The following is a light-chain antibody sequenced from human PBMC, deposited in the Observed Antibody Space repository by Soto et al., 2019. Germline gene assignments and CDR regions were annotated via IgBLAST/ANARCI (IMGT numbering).Light chain of an antibody. Sequence: IVLTQSPGTLSLSPGERATLSCRASQSVSSNYLAWYQQKAGQAPRPLIYAASSRDPGVPDRVRGSGSGTDVSLTISRLEPEDFAVYYCQQYGGTPWTFGQGTKVDIK. V-gene: IGKV3-20*01. CDR3: QQYGGTPWT. CDR2: AAS. CDR1: QSVSSNY. J-gene: IGKJ1*01.